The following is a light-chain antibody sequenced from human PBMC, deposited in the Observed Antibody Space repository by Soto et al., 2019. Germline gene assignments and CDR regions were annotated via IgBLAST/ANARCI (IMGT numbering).Light chain of an antibody. CDR2: DAS. Sequence: DIQRTQSPSTLSVSLWYRVAITCLSSQSISSWLTWYQQKPGKAPKLLIYDASSLESGVPSRFSGIGSGTEFTLTITSLQPDDFATYYCQQYDSYAWTFGQGTKVDI. CDR3: QQYDSYAWT. J-gene: IGKJ1*01. CDR1: QSISSW. V-gene: IGKV1-5*01.